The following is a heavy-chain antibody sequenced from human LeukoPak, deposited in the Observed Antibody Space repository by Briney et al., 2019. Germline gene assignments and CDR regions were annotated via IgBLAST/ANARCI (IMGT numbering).Heavy chain of an antibody. CDR1: GYTFTSYG. Sequence: ASVKVSCKASGYTFTSYGISWVRQAPGQGLEWMGWISAYNGSTNYAQKLQGRVTMTTDTSTSTAYMELRSLRSDDAAVYYCARDGQYGDYVSFDYWGQGTLVTVSS. CDR3: ARDGQYGDYVSFDY. D-gene: IGHD4-17*01. V-gene: IGHV1-18*01. CDR2: ISAYNGST. J-gene: IGHJ4*02.